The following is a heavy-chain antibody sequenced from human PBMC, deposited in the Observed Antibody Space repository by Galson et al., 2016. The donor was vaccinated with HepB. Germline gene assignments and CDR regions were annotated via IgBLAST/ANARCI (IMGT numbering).Heavy chain of an antibody. CDR2: VIPGNGDT. J-gene: IGHJ4*02. CDR3: AREGNYYTLDS. V-gene: IGHV1-3*01. D-gene: IGHD1-26*01. CDR1: AYTFTNYA. Sequence: SVKVSCKASAYTFTNYAIHWVRQAPGQGLEWMGWVIPGNGDTKYSQTFQGRVTFARDTSANTAYMELSSLRSEDTAVYYCAREGNYYTLDSWGQGTLVTVSS.